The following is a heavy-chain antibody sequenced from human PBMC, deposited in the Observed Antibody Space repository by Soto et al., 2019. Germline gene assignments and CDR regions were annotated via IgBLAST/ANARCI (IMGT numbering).Heavy chain of an antibody. D-gene: IGHD5-12*01. CDR2: ISYDGSIK. Sequence: GGSLRLSCAASGFTFSSYGMHWVRQGPGKGLEWVALISYDGSIKCYADSVKGRFTISRDNSKNTLYLQMSSLRAEDTAVYYCAADGYNYWGQGTLVTVSS. V-gene: IGHV3-30*03. J-gene: IGHJ4*02. CDR1: GFTFSSYG. CDR3: AADGYNY.